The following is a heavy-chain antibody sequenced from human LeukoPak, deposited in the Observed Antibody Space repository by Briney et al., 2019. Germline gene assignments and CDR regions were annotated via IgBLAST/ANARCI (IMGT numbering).Heavy chain of an antibody. CDR1: GFTFSTYG. Sequence: GGSLRLSCAASGFTFSTYGMSWVRQAPGKGLEWVSVISGSGSSTYYADSVKGRFTISRDNSKNALYLQMKCLRAEDTALYYCARRGYHDYSGFDYWGQGTLVTVSS. CDR3: ARRGYHDYSGFDY. V-gene: IGHV3-23*01. CDR2: ISGSGSST. J-gene: IGHJ4*02. D-gene: IGHD3-16*01.